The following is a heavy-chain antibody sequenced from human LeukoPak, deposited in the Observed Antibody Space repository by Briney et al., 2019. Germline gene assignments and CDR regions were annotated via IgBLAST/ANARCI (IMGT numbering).Heavy chain of an antibody. Sequence: ASVKVSCKASGYTFSSYAMNWVRQAPGQGLEWMGWINTNTGNPTYAQGFTGRFVFSLDTSVSTAYLQISSLQAEDTAVYYCARSNNDGDYLGVGFDYWGQGTLVTVSS. CDR3: ARSNNDGDYLGVGFDY. J-gene: IGHJ4*02. CDR2: INTNTGNP. D-gene: IGHD4-17*01. CDR1: GYTFSSYA. V-gene: IGHV7-4-1*02.